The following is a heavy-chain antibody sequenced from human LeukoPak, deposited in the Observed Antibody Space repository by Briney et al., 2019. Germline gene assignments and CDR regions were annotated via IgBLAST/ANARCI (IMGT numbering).Heavy chain of an antibody. CDR1: GDSVSSNSVA. V-gene: IGHV6-1*01. CDR3: VRTAAAISYGMDV. D-gene: IGHD6-13*01. CDR2: TYYRSQWYY. J-gene: IGHJ6*02. Sequence: SQTLSLTCAISGDSVSSNSVAWNWIRQSPSRGLEWLGRTYYRSQWYYDYAVSVKSRITINPDTSKNQFSLQLNSMTPEDTAVYYCVRTAAAISYGMDVWGQGTTVIVSS.